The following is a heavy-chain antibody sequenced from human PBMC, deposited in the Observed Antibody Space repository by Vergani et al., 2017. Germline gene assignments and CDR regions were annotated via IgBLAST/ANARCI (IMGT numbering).Heavy chain of an antibody. D-gene: IGHD1-14*01. CDR2: IWHDGSNE. J-gene: IGHJ6*03. CDR1: GFIFSDYV. Sequence: QVQLVESGRGVVQPVKSLSLSCETLGFIFSDYVMHWVRQAPGKGLEWVAGIWHDGSNEKYVDSVQGRLTISRDNSKNTLYLEMESLGVADTAVYFCARDKSKRAPAVMGTYYCYMDVWGKGTKVTVSS. V-gene: IGHV3-33*01. CDR3: ARDKSKRAPAVMGTYYCYMDV.